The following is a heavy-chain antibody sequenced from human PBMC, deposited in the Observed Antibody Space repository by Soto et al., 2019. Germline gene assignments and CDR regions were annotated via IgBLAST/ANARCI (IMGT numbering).Heavy chain of an antibody. CDR2: VFPGGPT. V-gene: IGHV4-4*07. D-gene: IGHD3-10*01. CDR1: GDPITSYF. Sequence: PSENLSLTCNVSGDPITSYFWTWIRHPAGKGLEWIGHVFPGGPTSHNSSLKSRVSMSIDTSKNQFSLTLTSVTAADTAVYYCARTLSGFTYGSRQFYFDYWGQGTLVTVSS. J-gene: IGHJ4*02. CDR3: ARTLSGFTYGSRQFYFDY.